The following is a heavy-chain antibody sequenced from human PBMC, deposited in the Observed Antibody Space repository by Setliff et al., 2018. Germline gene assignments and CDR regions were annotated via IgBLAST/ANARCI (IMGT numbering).Heavy chain of an antibody. Sequence: LRLSCVASGFTFKNYGMHWVRQAPGKGLEWVAVIWYDGNNKDHADSVKGRFTISRDNSKNTLYLQMNSLRAEDTAVYYCASYCSSTSCPFDYWGQGTLVTV. CDR3: ASYCSSTSCPFDY. CDR2: IWYDGNNK. J-gene: IGHJ4*02. D-gene: IGHD2-2*01. V-gene: IGHV3-33*01. CDR1: GFTFKNYG.